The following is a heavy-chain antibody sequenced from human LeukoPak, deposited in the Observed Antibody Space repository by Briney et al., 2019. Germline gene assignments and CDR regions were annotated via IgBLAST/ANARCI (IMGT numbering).Heavy chain of an antibody. Sequence: GGSLRLSCAASGFTFSSYEMNWVRQAPGKGLEWVSFIYTTGNTHNSDSVKGRFTISRDSSKNTLYPQMNSLRAEDTAVYYCARRAGDYSHPYDYWGQGTLVTVSS. CDR3: ARRAGDYSHPYDY. CDR2: IYTTGNT. CDR1: GFTFSSYE. D-gene: IGHD3-22*01. J-gene: IGHJ4*02. V-gene: IGHV3-53*01.